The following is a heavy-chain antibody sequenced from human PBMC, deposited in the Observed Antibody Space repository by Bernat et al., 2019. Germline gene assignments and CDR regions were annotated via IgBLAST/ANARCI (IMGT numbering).Heavy chain of an antibody. D-gene: IGHD6-13*01. V-gene: IGHV3-48*03. CDR1: GFTFSRYE. CDR2: ISRSGRTI. CDR3: ARVHDSSPMNH. Sequence: GGGVGEPGGSLGLSCAASGFTFSRYEMNWVRQAPGKGLEWVAYISRSGRTIYYADSVKVRFTISRDNAKNSLYLQMNSLRAEDTAVYYCARVHDSSPMNHWGQGTLVTVSS. J-gene: IGHJ5*02.